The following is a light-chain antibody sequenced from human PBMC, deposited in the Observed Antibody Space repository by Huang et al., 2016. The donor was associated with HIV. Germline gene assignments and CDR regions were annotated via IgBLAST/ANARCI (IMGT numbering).Light chain of an antibody. CDR3: QQSFTTPRT. J-gene: IGKJ1*01. CDR1: ESISRY. V-gene: IGKV1-39*01. CDR2: AAS. Sequence: DIQMTQSPSSLSASVGDRVTITCRANESISRYLNWYEQKPGKAPKLLIHAASSLQSGVPSRCSGSGSGTDFTLTISSLQPEDFATYHCQQSFTTPRTFGQGTKVEIK.